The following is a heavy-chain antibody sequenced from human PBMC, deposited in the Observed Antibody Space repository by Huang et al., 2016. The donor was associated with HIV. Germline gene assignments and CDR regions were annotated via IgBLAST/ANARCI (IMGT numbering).Heavy chain of an antibody. V-gene: IGHV3-53*02. Sequence: EVQLVETGGGLIQPGGSLSLSCAASGFTGTTRQLSWVRQAPGKGLEWISLIYRGGNTYYADSGKGRFIISRDNSKNTVYLQMNSLRAEDTAVYYCAGGDYDSSGYYQGYLYYMDVWGKGTTVTVSS. CDR3: AGGDYDSSGYYQGYLYYMDV. J-gene: IGHJ6*03. D-gene: IGHD3-22*01. CDR1: GFTGTTRQ. CDR2: IYRGGNT.